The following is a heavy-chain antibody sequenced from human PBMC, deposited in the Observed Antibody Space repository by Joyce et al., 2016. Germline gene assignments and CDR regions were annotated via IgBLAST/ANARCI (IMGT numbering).Heavy chain of an antibody. D-gene: IGHD4-11*01. J-gene: IGHJ6*02. CDR3: AYAVTGYYYYYYGMDV. V-gene: IGHV3-23*01. CDR1: GVTFSSFA. CDR2: SSGSGSST. Sequence: EVQLLESGGGLVQPGGSLRLSCAASGVTFSSFAMSWVRQDSGKGLEWVSASSGSGSSTYYADSVKGRFTISRDNSKNTLYLQMNSLRAEDTAVYYCAYAVTGYYYYYYGMDVWGQGTTVTVSS.